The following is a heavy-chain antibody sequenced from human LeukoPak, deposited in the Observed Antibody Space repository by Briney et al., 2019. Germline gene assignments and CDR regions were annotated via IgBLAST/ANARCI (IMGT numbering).Heavy chain of an antibody. D-gene: IGHD2-15*01. CDR3: AKGRIAPDD. J-gene: IGHJ4*02. V-gene: IGHV3-23*01. Sequence: GGSLRLPCAASGFTFSDYGMSWVRQAPGKGLEWVSGISGSGGSTYYADSVKGRFSISRDNSRNTLYLQMNSLRAEDTAVYYCAKGRIAPDDWGQGTLVTVSS. CDR2: ISGSGGST. CDR1: GFTFSDYG.